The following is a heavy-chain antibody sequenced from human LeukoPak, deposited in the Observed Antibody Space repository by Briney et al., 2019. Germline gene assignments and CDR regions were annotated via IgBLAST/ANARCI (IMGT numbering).Heavy chain of an antibody. CDR1: GYTFTSYA. CDR3: ARGPPPPYGSGIDY. V-gene: IGHV7-4-1*02. J-gene: IGHJ4*02. Sequence: ASVKVSCKASGYTFTSYAMNWVLQAPGQGLEWMGWINTNTGNPTYAQGFTGRFVFSLDTSVSTAYLQISSLKAEDTAVYYCARGPPPPYGSGIDYWGQGTLVTVSS. CDR2: INTNTGNP. D-gene: IGHD3-10*01.